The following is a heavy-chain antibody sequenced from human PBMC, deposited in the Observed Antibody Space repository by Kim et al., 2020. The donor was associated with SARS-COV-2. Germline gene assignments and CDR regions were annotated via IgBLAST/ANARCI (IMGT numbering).Heavy chain of an antibody. D-gene: IGHD2-2*02. J-gene: IGHJ6*01. CDR3: ARGAGMTAIPFVAFYYG. CDR1: GFTFSSYA. V-gene: IGHV3-30*04. CDR2: ISYDGSNK. Sequence: GGSLRLSCAASGFTFSSYAMHWVRQAPGKGLEWVAVISYDGSNKYYADSVKGRFTISRDNSKNTLYLQMNSLRAEDTAEYYCARGAGMTAIPFVAFYYG.